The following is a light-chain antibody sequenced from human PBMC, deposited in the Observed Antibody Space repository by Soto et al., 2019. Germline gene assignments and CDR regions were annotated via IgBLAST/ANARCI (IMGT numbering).Light chain of an antibody. Sequence: EIVLTQSPGTLSLSPGEGATLSCRTSQSFSSSYLAWYQQKPGQAPMLLIYGDSSRAAGIPDRFSGSGSGTDFTLTISSLEPEDFAVYYCQQYGSSSYTFGQGTKLEIK. CDR1: QSFSSSY. J-gene: IGKJ2*01. V-gene: IGKV3-20*01. CDR3: QQYGSSSYT. CDR2: GDS.